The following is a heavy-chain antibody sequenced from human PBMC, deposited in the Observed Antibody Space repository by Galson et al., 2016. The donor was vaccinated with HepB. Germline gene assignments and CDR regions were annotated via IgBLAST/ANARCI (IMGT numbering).Heavy chain of an antibody. CDR3: ARSSIGYKYDYYYFDY. CDR2: VNPNTGST. J-gene: IGHJ4*02. D-gene: IGHD5-12*01. CDR1: GYTFTTYY. V-gene: IGHV1-46*01. Sequence: SVKVSCKASGYTFTTYYIHWVRQAPGQGLEWMGIVNPNTGSTTSAPKFHDRVTMTKDTSTDTVYMGLSSLRSDDTAVYYCARSSIGYKYDYYYFDYWGQGTLVTVSS.